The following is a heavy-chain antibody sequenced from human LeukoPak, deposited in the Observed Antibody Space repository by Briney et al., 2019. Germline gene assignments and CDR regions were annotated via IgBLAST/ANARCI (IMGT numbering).Heavy chain of an antibody. Sequence: TGGSLRLSCAASGFTVSGNYMSWVRQAPGKGPEWLSVIHRGGNTYYADSVKGRFTISRDSSKNTVFLQMDSLRAEDTAVYYCARDPGYGLGVDYGDYWGQGTLVTVSS. D-gene: IGHD4/OR15-4a*01. CDR1: GFTVSGNY. J-gene: IGHJ4*02. CDR2: IHRGGNT. V-gene: IGHV3-66*01. CDR3: ARDPGYGLGVDYGDY.